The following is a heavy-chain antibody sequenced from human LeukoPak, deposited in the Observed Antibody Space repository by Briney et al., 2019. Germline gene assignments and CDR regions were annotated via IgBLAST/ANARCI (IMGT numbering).Heavy chain of an antibody. CDR1: GGSFSDYY. J-gene: IGHJ4*02. Sequence: SETLSLTCAVYGGSFSDYYWSWIRQPPGKGLEWIGEINHSGSTNYNPSLKSRVTISVDTSKNQFSLKLSSVTAADTAVYYCARTMGSSWFRVGTPFDYWGQGTLVTVSS. CDR3: ARTMGSSWFRVGTPFDY. D-gene: IGHD6-13*01. V-gene: IGHV4-34*01. CDR2: INHSGST.